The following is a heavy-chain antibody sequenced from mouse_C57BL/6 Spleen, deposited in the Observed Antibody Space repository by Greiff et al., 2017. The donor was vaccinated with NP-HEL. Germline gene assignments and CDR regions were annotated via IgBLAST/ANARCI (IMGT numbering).Heavy chain of an antibody. J-gene: IGHJ2*01. Sequence: VQLQESGAELVKPGASVKMSCKASGYTFTSYWITWVKQRPGQGLEWIGDIYPGSGSTNYNEKFKSKATLTVDTSSSTAYMQLSSLTSEDSAVYYCARQQYYFDYWGQGTTLTVSS. CDR1: GYTFTSYW. CDR2: IYPGSGST. V-gene: IGHV1-55*01. D-gene: IGHD6-1*01. CDR3: ARQQYYFDY.